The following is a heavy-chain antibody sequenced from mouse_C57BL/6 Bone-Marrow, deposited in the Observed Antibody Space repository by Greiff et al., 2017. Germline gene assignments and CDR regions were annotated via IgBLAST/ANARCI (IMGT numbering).Heavy chain of an antibody. CDR2: ISSGSSTI. Sequence: EVQLQESGGGLVKPGGSLKLSCAASGFTFSDYGMHWVRQAPEKGLEWVAYISSGSSTIYYADTVTGRFTISRDNAKNTLFLQMTSLRSEDTAMYYCARENYVDYWGQGTTLTVSS. CDR3: ARENYVDY. CDR1: GFTFSDYG. J-gene: IGHJ2*01. V-gene: IGHV5-17*01.